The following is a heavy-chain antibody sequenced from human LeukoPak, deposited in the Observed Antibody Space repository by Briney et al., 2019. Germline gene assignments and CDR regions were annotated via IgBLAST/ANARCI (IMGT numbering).Heavy chain of an antibody. CDR3: ARVGSGWYYFGS. V-gene: IGHV4-59*11. D-gene: IGHD6-19*01. CDR2: IYHNGTT. Sequence: SETLSLTCIVSAVSINSHYWTWIRQPPGKGLEWVGYIYHNGTTDYNASLTSRVTMSLETSNNQFSLKLSSVSAADRAVYYCARVGSGWYYFGSWGQGTLVTVAS. CDR1: AVSINSHY. J-gene: IGHJ4*02.